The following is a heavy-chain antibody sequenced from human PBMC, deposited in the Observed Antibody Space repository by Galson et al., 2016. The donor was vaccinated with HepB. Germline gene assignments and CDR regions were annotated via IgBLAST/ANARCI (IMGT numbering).Heavy chain of an antibody. V-gene: IGHV3-30*18. CDR2: ISYDGSNK. D-gene: IGHD2-2*01. CDR1: GSTFSSYG. Sequence: SLRLSCAASGSTFSSYGMHWARQAPGKGLEWVAFISYDGSNKKYADSVKGRFTISRDNSKKTLYLQMNSLRAEDTAVYYCAKDGRIYCSSASCHDHFHYWGQGTLVTVSS. J-gene: IGHJ4*02. CDR3: AKDGRIYCSSASCHDHFHY.